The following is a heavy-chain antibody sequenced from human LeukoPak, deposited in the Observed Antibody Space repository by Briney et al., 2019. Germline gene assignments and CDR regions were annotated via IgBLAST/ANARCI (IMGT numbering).Heavy chain of an antibody. CDR2: ISYDGNYK. Sequence: PGGSLRLSCAASGFTFSSYGMHWGRQAPGKGLEWVAVISYDGNYKNYADSVKGRFTISRDSSKNALYLEMNSLRAEDTAVYYCAKVLTYTTSPPDYWGQGTLVTVSS. CDR3: AKVLTYTTSPPDY. J-gene: IGHJ4*02. D-gene: IGHD1-26*01. CDR1: GFTFSSYG. V-gene: IGHV3-30*18.